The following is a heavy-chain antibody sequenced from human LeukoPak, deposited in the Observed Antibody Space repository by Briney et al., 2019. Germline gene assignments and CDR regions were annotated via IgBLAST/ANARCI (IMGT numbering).Heavy chain of an antibody. V-gene: IGHV4-59*12. CDR1: GGSISSYY. Sequence: SETLSLTCTVSGGSISSYYWSWIRQPPGKGLEWIGYIYYSGSTNYNPSLKSRVTISVDTSKNQFSLKLSSVTAADTAVYYCARRPDYYGSGSYPFDYWGQGTLVTVSS. CDR2: IYYSGST. D-gene: IGHD3-10*01. CDR3: ARRPDYYGSGSYPFDY. J-gene: IGHJ4*02.